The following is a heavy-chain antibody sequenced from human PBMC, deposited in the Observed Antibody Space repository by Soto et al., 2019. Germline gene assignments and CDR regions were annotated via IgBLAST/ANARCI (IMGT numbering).Heavy chain of an antibody. Sequence: SVQVSCKASGYTFTSYYMHWVRQAPGQGLEWMGIINPSGGSTSYAQKFQGRVTMTRDTSTSTVYMELSSLRSEDTAVYYCARDGIQLWDYYYYGMDVWGQGTTVTVSS. CDR1: GYTFTSYY. J-gene: IGHJ6*02. D-gene: IGHD5-18*01. CDR2: INPSGGST. V-gene: IGHV1-46*01. CDR3: ARDGIQLWDYYYYGMDV.